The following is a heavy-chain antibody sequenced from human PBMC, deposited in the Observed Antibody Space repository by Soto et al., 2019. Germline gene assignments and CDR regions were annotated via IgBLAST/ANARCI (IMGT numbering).Heavy chain of an antibody. CDR3: AKGGMTTINRDY. J-gene: IGHJ4*02. D-gene: IGHD5-12*01. V-gene: IGHV3-23*01. CDR1: GFSFDTYA. Sequence: EAQLLESGGGLVQPGGSLRVSCAASGFSFDTYAMSWVRQAPGKGLEWVSTISGSGGNTYYADSVKGRFTISRNNSKHILYLPMNSPSAEDSALYGCAKGGMTTINRDYWSQGTQVTVSS. CDR2: ISGSGGNT.